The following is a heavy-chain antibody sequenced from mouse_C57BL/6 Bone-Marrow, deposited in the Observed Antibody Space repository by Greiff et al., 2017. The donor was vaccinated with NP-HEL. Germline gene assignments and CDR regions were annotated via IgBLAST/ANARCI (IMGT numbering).Heavy chain of an antibody. Sequence: EVNVVESEGGLVQPGSSMKLSCTASGFTFSDYYMAWVRQVPEKGLEWVANINYDGSSTYYLDSLKSRFIISRDNAKNILYLQMSSLKSEDTATYYCARDDGYYGFDYWGQGTTLTVSS. J-gene: IGHJ2*01. CDR3: ARDDGYYGFDY. CDR1: GFTFSDYY. CDR2: INYDGSST. D-gene: IGHD2-3*01. V-gene: IGHV5-16*01.